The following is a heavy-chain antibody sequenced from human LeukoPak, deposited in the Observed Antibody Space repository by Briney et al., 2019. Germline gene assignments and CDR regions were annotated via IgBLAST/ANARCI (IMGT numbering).Heavy chain of an antibody. Sequence: PGGSLRLSCAASGFTFSSYSMNWVRQAPGKGLEWVSYISSSSSTIYHADSVKGRFTISRDNAKNSLYLQMDSLRAEDTAVYYCARALWPTGDYGYYGMDVWGQGTTVTVSS. CDR2: ISSSSSTI. D-gene: IGHD4-17*01. V-gene: IGHV3-48*04. CDR1: GFTFSSYS. CDR3: ARALWPTGDYGYYGMDV. J-gene: IGHJ6*02.